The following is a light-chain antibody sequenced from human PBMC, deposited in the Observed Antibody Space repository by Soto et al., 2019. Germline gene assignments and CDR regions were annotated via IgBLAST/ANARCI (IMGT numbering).Light chain of an antibody. Sequence: QSALTQPASVSGSPGQSITISCTGTSSDVGGYNYVSWYQQHPGKAPKLMIYEVSNRPSGVSNRFSCSKSGNTASLTISGLPAEDEADYYCSSYTSSSIDYAFGTGTKVTVL. J-gene: IGLJ1*01. CDR3: SSYTSSSIDYA. V-gene: IGLV2-14*01. CDR2: EVS. CDR1: SSDVGGYNY.